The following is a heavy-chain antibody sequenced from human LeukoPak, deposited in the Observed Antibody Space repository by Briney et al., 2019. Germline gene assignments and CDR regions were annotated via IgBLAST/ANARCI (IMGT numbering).Heavy chain of an antibody. Sequence: SETLSLTCAVSGGSISSSTNWWSWVRQPPGKGLEWIGEIYHSGGTNYNPSLKSRVTISVDTSKNQFSLKLSSVTAADTAVYYCARVAAAPAFDIWGQGTMVTVSS. D-gene: IGHD6-13*01. CDR1: GGSISSSTNW. CDR3: ARVAAAPAFDI. J-gene: IGHJ3*02. CDR2: IYHSGGT. V-gene: IGHV4-4*02.